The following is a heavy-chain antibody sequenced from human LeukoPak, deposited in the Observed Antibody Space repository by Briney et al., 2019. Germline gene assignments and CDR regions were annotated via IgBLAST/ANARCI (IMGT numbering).Heavy chain of an antibody. J-gene: IGHJ5*02. CDR1: GFTFRSYA. CDR2: ISGSGGDT. CDR3: ARGSRGSGSYYQNWFDP. Sequence: PGGSLRLSCAASGFTFRSYAIYWVRQAPGKGLEWVSGISGSGGDTYFADSVKGRFTISRDNAKNSLYLQMNSLRAEDTAVYYCARGSRGSGSYYQNWFDPWGQGTLVTVSS. V-gene: IGHV3-21*01. D-gene: IGHD3-10*01.